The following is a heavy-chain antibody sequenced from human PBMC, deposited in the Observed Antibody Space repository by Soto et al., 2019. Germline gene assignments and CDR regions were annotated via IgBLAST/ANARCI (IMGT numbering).Heavy chain of an antibody. D-gene: IGHD1-7*01. Sequence: ASVKVSCKASGYTFTSYDINGVRQATGQGLEWMGWMNPNSGNTGYAQKFQGRVTMTRNTSISTAYMELSSLRSEDTAVYYCAIILELHDAFDIWGQGTMVTVS. CDR1: GYTFTSYD. CDR3: AIILELHDAFDI. V-gene: IGHV1-8*01. J-gene: IGHJ3*02. CDR2: MNPNSGNT.